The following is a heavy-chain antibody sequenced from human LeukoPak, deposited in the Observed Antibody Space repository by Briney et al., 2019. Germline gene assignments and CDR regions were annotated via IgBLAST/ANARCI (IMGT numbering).Heavy chain of an antibody. CDR1: GYNFPGYY. CDR3: ARDGPSIAAAGVNYYYMDV. J-gene: IGHJ6*03. Sequence: ASVTVSCKGSGYNFPGYYIHWVRQAPGQGLEWMGWISAYNGNTNYPQKLQGRVTMTTDTSTSTAYMELRSLRSDDTAVYYCARDGPSIAAAGVNYYYMDVWGKGTTVTISS. D-gene: IGHD6-13*01. CDR2: ISAYNGNT. V-gene: IGHV1-18*01.